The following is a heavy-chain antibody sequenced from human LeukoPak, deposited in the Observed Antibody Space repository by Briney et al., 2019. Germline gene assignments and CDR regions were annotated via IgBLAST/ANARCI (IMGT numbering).Heavy chain of an antibody. D-gene: IGHD2-2*01. CDR2: ISGSGGST. J-gene: IGHJ6*02. V-gene: IGHV3-23*01. Sequence: GASLRLSCAASGFTFSSYAMSWARQAPGKGLEWVSAISGSGGSTYYADSVKGRFTISRDNSKNTLYLQMNSLRAEDTAVYYCAKGVYCSSTSCPYYYYGMDVWGQGTTVTVSS. CDR1: GFTFSSYA. CDR3: AKGVYCSSTSCPYYYYGMDV.